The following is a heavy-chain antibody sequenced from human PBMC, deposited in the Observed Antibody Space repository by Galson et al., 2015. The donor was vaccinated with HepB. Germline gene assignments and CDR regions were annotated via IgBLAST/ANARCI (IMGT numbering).Heavy chain of an antibody. Sequence: QSGAEVKKPGESLKISCKGSGYSFTSYWIGWVRQMPGKGLEWMGIIYPGDSDTRYSPSFQGHVTISADKSISTAYLQWSSLKASDTAMYYCRVYSGSYYATGAFDIWGQGTMVTVSS. V-gene: IGHV5-51*03. CDR1: GYSFTSYW. J-gene: IGHJ3*02. D-gene: IGHD1-26*01. CDR3: RVYSGSYYATGAFDI. CDR2: IYPGDSDT.